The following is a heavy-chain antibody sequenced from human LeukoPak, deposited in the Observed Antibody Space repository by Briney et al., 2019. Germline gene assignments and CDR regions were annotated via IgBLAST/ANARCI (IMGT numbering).Heavy chain of an antibody. V-gene: IGHV1-8*03. CDR2: MNPNSGNT. D-gene: IGHD3-10*01. Sequence: ASVKVSCKASGGTFSSYDINWVRQATGHGLEWMGWMNPNSGNTGYARKFQGRVTITRNTSISTAYMELSSLRSEDTAVYYCARVPTYYYGSGSRTNWFDPWGQGTLVTVSS. CDR1: GGTFSSYD. CDR3: ARVPTYYYGSGSRTNWFDP. J-gene: IGHJ5*02.